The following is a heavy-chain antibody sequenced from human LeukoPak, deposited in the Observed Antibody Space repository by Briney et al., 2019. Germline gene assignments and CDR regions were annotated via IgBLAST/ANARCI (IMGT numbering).Heavy chain of an antibody. CDR1: GFTFSSYG. V-gene: IGHV3-30*02. J-gene: IGHJ4*02. D-gene: IGHD3-9*01. CDR3: AKEDYDILTGYYWNY. CDR2: IRYDGSNK. Sequence: GGSLRLSCAASGFTFSSYGMHWVRQAPGKGLEWVAFIRYDGSNKYYADSVKGRFTISRDNSKNTLYLQMNSLRAEDTAVYYCAKEDYDILTGYYWNYRGQGTLVTVSS.